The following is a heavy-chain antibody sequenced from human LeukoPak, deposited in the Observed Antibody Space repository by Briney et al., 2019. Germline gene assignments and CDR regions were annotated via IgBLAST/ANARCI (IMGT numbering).Heavy chain of an antibody. D-gene: IGHD1-14*01. CDR1: GFTFSSYW. J-gene: IGHJ5*02. V-gene: IGHV3-7*05. CDR2: IKQDESEK. Sequence: GGSLRLSCAASGFTFSSYWMSWVRQAPGKGLEWVANIKQDESEKYYVDSVKGRFTISRDNAKNSLYLQMNSLRAEDTAVYYCARVRGISDNWFDPWGQGTLVTVSS. CDR3: ARVRGISDNWFDP.